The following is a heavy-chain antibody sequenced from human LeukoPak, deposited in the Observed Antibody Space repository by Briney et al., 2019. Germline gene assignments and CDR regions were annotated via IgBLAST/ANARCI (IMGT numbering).Heavy chain of an antibody. CDR3: ARGQPDSGGHYYSWYFDY. CDR2: ISSSGSVT. Sequence: GGSLRLSCAASGFMFGSFSMNWVRQAPGRGLEWVPSISSSGSVTYYADSVKGRFTVSKDNARNSLHLQMNNLAVEDTATYFCARGQPDSGGHYYSWYFDYWGQGTPVTVSS. CDR1: GFMFGSFS. D-gene: IGHD3-22*01. J-gene: IGHJ4*02. V-gene: IGHV3-21*01.